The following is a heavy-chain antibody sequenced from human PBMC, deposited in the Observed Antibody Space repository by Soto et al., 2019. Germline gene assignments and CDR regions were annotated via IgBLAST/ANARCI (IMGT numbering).Heavy chain of an antibody. CDR1: GFILSSYD. J-gene: IGHJ6*02. Sequence: HVQLVESGGGVVQPGRSLRLSCAASGFILSSYDMHWVRQAPGKGLEWVAVISYDGSNKQYADSVKGRFTISRDNSKNTLYLQMNSLRAEDTAVYYCAREASSWSNYYYYYGMDVWGQGTTVTVSS. CDR3: AREASSWSNYYYYYGMDV. D-gene: IGHD6-13*01. CDR2: ISYDGSNK. V-gene: IGHV3-30-3*01.